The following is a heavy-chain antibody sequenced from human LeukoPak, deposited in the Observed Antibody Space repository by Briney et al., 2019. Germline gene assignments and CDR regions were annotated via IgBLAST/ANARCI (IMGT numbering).Heavy chain of an antibody. D-gene: IGHD4-17*01. CDR1: GGSISSYY. CDR3: ARDKGDYGDYYWFDP. Sequence: ASETLSLTCTVSGGSISSYYWSWIRQVPGKGLEWIGYIYYSGSTNYNPSLKSRVTISVDTSKNQFSLKLRSVTAADTAVYYCARDKGDYGDYYWFDPWGQGTLVTVSS. J-gene: IGHJ5*02. CDR2: IYYSGST. V-gene: IGHV4-59*01.